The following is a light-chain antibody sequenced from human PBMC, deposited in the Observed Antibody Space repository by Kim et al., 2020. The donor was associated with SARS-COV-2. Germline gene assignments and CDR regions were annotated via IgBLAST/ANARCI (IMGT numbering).Light chain of an antibody. CDR1: SSDVGGYNY. V-gene: IGLV2-14*03. J-gene: IGLJ1*01. CDR3: SSYTSSSTQV. CDR2: DVS. Sequence: QSALTQPASVSGSPGQSITISCTGTSSDVGGYNYVSWYQQHPGKAPKLMIYDVSNRPSGVSNRFSGSNSGNTASLTISGLQAEDEADYYCSSYTSSSTQVFGTGTKVTVL.